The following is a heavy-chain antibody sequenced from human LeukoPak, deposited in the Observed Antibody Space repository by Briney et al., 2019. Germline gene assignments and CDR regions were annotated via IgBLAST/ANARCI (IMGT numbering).Heavy chain of an antibody. CDR2: INHSGST. CDR3: ARGITYYDFWSGYYQEYYFDY. V-gene: IGHV4-39*07. D-gene: IGHD3-3*01. Sequence: SETLSLTCTVSGGSTSSSSYYWGWIRQPPGKGLEWIGEINHSGSTNYNPSLKSRVTISVDTSKNQFSLKLSSVTAADTAVYYCARGITYYDFWSGYYQEYYFDYWGQGTLVTVSS. J-gene: IGHJ4*02. CDR1: GGSTSSSSYY.